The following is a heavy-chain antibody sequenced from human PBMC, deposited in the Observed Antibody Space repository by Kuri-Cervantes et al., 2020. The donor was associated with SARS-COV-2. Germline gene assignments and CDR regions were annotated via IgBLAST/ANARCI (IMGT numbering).Heavy chain of an antibody. J-gene: IGHJ6*02. Sequence: GSLRLSCAASGFTFSSYSMNWVRQPPGKGLEWIGEINHSGSTNYNPSLKSRVTISVDTSKNQFSLKLSSVTAADTAVYYCARSWLGYYYGMDVWGQGTTVTVSS. CDR3: ARSWLGYYYGMDV. D-gene: IGHD3-10*01. CDR2: INHSGST. CDR1: GFTFSSYS. V-gene: IGHV4-34*01.